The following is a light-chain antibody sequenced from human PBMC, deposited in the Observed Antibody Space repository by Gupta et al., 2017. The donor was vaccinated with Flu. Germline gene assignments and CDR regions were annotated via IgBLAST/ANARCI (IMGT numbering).Light chain of an antibody. J-gene: IGKJ2*01. CDR1: ISCLDSYTNRNY. CDR3: QQSSTTPVT. Sequence: SLSVCASVGCRFTISCLDSYTNRNYLTWYQQKPGKAPKLLIYCASTRESGVPYRFSGSGSGTDFTLTINNLQAEDVAVYYCQQSSTTPVTFGRGTRVETK. CDR2: CAS. V-gene: IGKV4-1*01.